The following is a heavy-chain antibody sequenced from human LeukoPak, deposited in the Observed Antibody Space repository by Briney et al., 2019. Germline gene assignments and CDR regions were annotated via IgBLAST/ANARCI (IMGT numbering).Heavy chain of an antibody. J-gene: IGHJ3*02. CDR1: GYTFTNYG. Sequence: GASVKVSCKASGYTFTNYGISWVRQAPGQGLEWMGWISAYNGNTKCAQKLQGRVTMTTDTSTSTAYMELRSLRSDDTAVYYCARAVVTADSDAFDIWGQGTMVTVSS. V-gene: IGHV1-18*01. CDR2: ISAYNGNT. D-gene: IGHD2-21*02. CDR3: ARAVVTADSDAFDI.